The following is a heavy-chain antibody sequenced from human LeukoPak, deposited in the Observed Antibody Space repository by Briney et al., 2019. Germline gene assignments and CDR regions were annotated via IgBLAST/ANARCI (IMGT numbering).Heavy chain of an antibody. CDR2: ISADGGST. CDR1: GFTFRSYA. D-gene: IGHD5-24*01. CDR3: AREQFSHTSNYFDN. Sequence: GGSLRLSCAASGFTFRSYAMSWVRQAPGKGLEWVSLISADGGSTFYADSVKGRFTISRDNNNNSLSLQMNSLTTEDTAFYYCAREQFSHTSNYFDNWGQGLLVTVSS. V-gene: IGHV3-43*02. J-gene: IGHJ4*02.